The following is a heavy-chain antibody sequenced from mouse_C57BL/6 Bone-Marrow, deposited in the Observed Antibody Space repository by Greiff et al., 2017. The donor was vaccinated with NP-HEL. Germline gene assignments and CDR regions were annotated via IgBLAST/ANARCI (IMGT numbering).Heavy chain of an antibody. CDR2: IDPENGDT. V-gene: IGHV14-4*01. D-gene: IGHD2-3*01. J-gene: IGHJ1*03. CDR1: GFNIKDDY. Sequence: EVQLQQSGAELVRPGASVKLSCTASGFNIKDDYMHWVKQRPEQGLEWIGWIDPENGDTESASKFQGQSTISADPSSTTPYLQLSSLTSEDTAVYYCTTYDGYPSYWYFDVWGTGTTVTVSS. CDR3: TTYDGYPSYWYFDV.